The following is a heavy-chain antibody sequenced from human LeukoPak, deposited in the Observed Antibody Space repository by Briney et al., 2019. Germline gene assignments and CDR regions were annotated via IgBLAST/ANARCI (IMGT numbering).Heavy chain of an antibody. V-gene: IGHV3-23*01. CDR3: AKGVFGSGSYREYFEQ. D-gene: IGHD3-10*01. CDR1: GFTFNNYA. Sequence: PGGSLRLSCTASGFTFNNYAMSWVRQAPGKGLEWVSASSASGDSPYYADSVKGRFTISRDNSKNTLDLQMNSLRVEDTAVYYCAKGVFGSGSYREYFEQWGQGTLVTVSP. J-gene: IGHJ1*01. CDR2: SSASGDSP.